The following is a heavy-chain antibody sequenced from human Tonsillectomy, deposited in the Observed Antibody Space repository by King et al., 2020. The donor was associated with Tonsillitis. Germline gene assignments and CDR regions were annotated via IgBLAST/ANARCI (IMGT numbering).Heavy chain of an antibody. CDR1: GFTFSTYE. CDR2: ISYSGTTI. V-gene: IGHV3-48*03. D-gene: IGHD6-13*01. Sequence: VQLVESGGGLVQPGGSLRLSCAASGFTFSTYEMNWVRQAPGKGLEWVSYISYSGTTIYDADSVEGRFTISRDNGQNSLYLQMNSLRVEDTAVYYCATTGIAAADAFDYWGQGTLVTVSS. CDR3: ATTGIAAADAFDY. J-gene: IGHJ4*02.